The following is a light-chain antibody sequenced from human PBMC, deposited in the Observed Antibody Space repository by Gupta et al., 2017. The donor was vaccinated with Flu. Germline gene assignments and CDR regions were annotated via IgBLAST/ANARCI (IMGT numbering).Light chain of an antibody. CDR3: QQANSSPPWWS. CDR2: ATS. Sequence: DIQMTQSPSSVSASVGDRITITCRATQGVISWLAWYQQKPGKAPNLLIYATSTLQSGVPSRFSGNGSGTDFTLTISSLQPEDVATYYFQQANSSPPWWSFGQGTKVEIK. J-gene: IGKJ2*04. V-gene: IGKV1-12*01. CDR1: QGVISW.